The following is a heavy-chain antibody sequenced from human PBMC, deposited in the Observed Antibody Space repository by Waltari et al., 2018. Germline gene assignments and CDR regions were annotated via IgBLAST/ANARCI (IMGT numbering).Heavy chain of an antibody. CDR1: GFTFSSYA. J-gene: IGHJ4*02. D-gene: IGHD1-26*01. CDR2: MSGSGGST. CDR3: ANEYSGSYDDPG. V-gene: IGHV3-23*01. Sequence: EVQLLESGGGLVQPGGSLRLSCAASGFTFSSYAMSWVRQALGQGLEWVSAMSGSGGSTYYADSVKGRFTISRDNAKNTLYLQMNSLRAEDTAVYYCANEYSGSYDDPGWGQGTLVTVSS.